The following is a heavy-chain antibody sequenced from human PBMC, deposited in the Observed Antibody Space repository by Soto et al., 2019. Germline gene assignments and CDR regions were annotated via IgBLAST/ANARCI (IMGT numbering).Heavy chain of an antibody. D-gene: IGHD3-16*01. CDR3: ARAGFGHGLDV. J-gene: IGHJ6*02. V-gene: IGHV3-72*01. CDR1: GFTSSDHY. CDR2: TANKRSRYTT. Sequence: EVELVESGGGLVQAGGSLRVSCGVSGFTSSDHYMDWVRQAPGKGLEWVGRTANKRSRYTTEYAASVKGRFINSRDDSKSSVYLQMNSLKIGDTAEYYCARAGFGHGLDVWGQGTTVTVSS.